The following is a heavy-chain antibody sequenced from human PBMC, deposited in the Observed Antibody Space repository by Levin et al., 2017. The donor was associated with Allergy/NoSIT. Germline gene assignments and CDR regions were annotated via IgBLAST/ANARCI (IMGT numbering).Heavy chain of an antibody. V-gene: IGHV1-69*06. CDR2: IIPIFGTA. Sequence: SVKVSCKASGGTFSSYAISWVRQAPGQGLEWMGGIIPIFGTANYAQKFQGRVTITADKSTSTAYMELSSLRSEDTAVYYCARDEGGDYYYYYMDVWGKGTTVTVSS. J-gene: IGHJ6*03. D-gene: IGHD3-16*01. CDR1: GGTFSSYA. CDR3: ARDEGGDYYYYYMDV.